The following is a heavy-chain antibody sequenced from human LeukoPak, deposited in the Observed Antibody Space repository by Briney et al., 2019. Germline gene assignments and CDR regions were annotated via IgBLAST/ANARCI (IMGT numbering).Heavy chain of an antibody. CDR1: AFTFSSYA. CDR2: ISGSGGST. J-gene: IGHJ4*02. Sequence: QTAGYLRLSCAASAFTFSSYAMSWVRQAPGKGLEWVSAISGSGGSTYYADSVKGRFTISRDNSKNTLYLQMNSLRAEDTAVYYCAKVTFVLDWGQGTLVTVSS. CDR3: AKVTFVLD. V-gene: IGHV3-23*01. D-gene: IGHD2-8*01.